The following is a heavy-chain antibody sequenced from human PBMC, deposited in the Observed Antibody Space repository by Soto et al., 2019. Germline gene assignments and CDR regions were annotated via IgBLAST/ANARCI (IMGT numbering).Heavy chain of an antibody. CDR1: GFTFSSYA. J-gene: IGHJ4*02. Sequence: EVQLLESGGGLVQPGGSLRLSCAASGFTFSSYAMSWVRQAPGKGLGWVSAISGSGGSTYYADSVKGRFTISRDNSKNTLYLQMTSLRAEDTAVYYCAKDPSSGSYGQYFDYCGQGTLVTVSS. CDR3: AKDPSSGSYGQYFDY. CDR2: ISGSGGST. D-gene: IGHD1-26*01. V-gene: IGHV3-23*01.